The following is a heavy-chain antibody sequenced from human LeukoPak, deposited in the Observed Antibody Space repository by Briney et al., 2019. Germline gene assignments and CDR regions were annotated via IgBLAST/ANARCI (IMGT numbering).Heavy chain of an antibody. V-gene: IGHV3-21*01. CDR2: ISSSSSYI. CDR1: GFTFSSYS. CDR3: ARDDCSGGSCYYFDY. J-gene: IGHJ4*02. Sequence: GSLRLSCAASGFTFSSYSMNWVRQAPGKGLEWVSSISSSSSYIYYADSVKGQFTISRDNAKNSLYLQMNSLRAEDTAVYYCARDDCSGGSCYYFDYWGQGALVTVSS. D-gene: IGHD2-15*01.